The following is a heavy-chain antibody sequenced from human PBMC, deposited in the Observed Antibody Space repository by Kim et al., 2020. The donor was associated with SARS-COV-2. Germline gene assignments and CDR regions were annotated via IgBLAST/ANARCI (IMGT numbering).Heavy chain of an antibody. V-gene: IGHV3-48*02. Sequence: GGSLRLSCAASGFTFSSYSMNWVRQAPGKGLEWVSYISSSSTIYYADSVKGRFTISRDNAKNSLYLQMNSLRDEDTAVYYCARSMPNQYYYGSDYPPRFDPWGQGTLVTVSS. CDR1: GFTFSSYS. CDR2: ISSSSTI. CDR3: ARSMPNQYYYGSDYPPRFDP. D-gene: IGHD3-10*01. J-gene: IGHJ5*02.